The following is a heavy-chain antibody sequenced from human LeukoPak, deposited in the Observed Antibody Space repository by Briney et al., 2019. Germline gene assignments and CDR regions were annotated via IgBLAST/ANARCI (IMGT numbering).Heavy chain of an antibody. CDR1: GFTFSRYW. CDR3: ARETSGWPNWFDP. D-gene: IGHD6-19*01. J-gene: IGHJ5*02. Sequence: GGSLRLSCAASGFTFSRYWMHWVRQAPGKGLVWVSRINSDGSSTDYADSVKGRFTISRDSAKSTLYLQMNSLRAEDTAVYYCARETSGWPNWFDPWGQGTLVTVSS. CDR2: INSDGSST. V-gene: IGHV3-74*01.